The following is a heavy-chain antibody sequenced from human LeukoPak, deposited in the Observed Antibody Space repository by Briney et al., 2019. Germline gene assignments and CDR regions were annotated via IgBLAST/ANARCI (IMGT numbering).Heavy chain of an antibody. CDR3: ASTFDVDCSSTSCYGTNWFDP. Sequence: SETLSLTCTVSGGSMNDYYWTWIRQPPGRGLEWIGYMYYSGSTNYNPSLKSRVTISVDTSKNQFSLKLSSVTAADTAVYYCASTFDVDCSSTSCYGTNWFDPWGQGTLVTVSS. CDR1: GGSMNDYY. J-gene: IGHJ5*02. CDR2: MYYSGST. V-gene: IGHV4-59*12. D-gene: IGHD2-2*01.